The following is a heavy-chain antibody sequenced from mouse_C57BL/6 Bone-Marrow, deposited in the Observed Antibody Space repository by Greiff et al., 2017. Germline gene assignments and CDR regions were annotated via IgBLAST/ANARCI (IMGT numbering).Heavy chain of an antibody. CDR1: GFNIKDDY. CDR2: IDPENGDT. Sequence: VQLQQSGAELVRPGASVKLSCTASGFNIKDDYMHWVKQRPEQGLEWIGWIDPENGDTEYASKFQGKATITADTSSNTAYLQLRSLTSEDTAVYYCTATTVVERGDWGQGTTLTVSS. CDR3: TATTVVERGD. D-gene: IGHD1-1*01. V-gene: IGHV14-4*01. J-gene: IGHJ2*01.